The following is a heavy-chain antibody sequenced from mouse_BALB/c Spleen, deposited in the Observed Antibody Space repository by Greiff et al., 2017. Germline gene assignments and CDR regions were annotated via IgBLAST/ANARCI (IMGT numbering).Heavy chain of an antibody. J-gene: IGHJ4*01. D-gene: IGHD2-1*01. CDR3: NACGNYDYAIDY. CDR2: IDPENGDT. V-gene: IGHV14-4*02. Sequence: VQLQQSGAELVRSGASVKLSCTASGFNIKDYYMHWVKQRPEQGLEWIGWIDPENGDTEYAPKFQGKATMTADTSSNTAYLQLISLTSEDTAFCYSNACGNYDYAIDYWGQGTSVTVSS. CDR1: GFNIKDYY.